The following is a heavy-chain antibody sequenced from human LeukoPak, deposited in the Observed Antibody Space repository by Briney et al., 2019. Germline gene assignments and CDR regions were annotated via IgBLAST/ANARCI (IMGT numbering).Heavy chain of an antibody. Sequence: PGGSLRLSCAASGFTFSSYGMHWVRQAPGKGLEWVAFIRYDGSNKYYADSVKGRFTISRDNSKNTLYLQINSLRAEDTAVYYCAKATSYYYDSSGYGGLDYWGQGTLVTVSS. CDR3: AKATSYYYDSSGYGGLDY. CDR2: IRYDGSNK. V-gene: IGHV3-30*02. J-gene: IGHJ4*02. D-gene: IGHD3-22*01. CDR1: GFTFSSYG.